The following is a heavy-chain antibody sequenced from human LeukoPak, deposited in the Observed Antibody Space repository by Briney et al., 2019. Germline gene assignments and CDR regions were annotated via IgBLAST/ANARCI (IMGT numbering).Heavy chain of an antibody. CDR1: GGSISCGGYY. CDR3: ARCGSSVNNLGRARYYFDY. CDR2: IYYSGST. Sequence: PSETLSLTCTVSGGSISCGGYYWSWIREHPGKGLEWIGYIYYSGSTYYNPSLKSRVTISVDTSKNQFSLKLSSVTAADTAVYYCARCGSSVNNLGRARYYFDYWGQGTLVTVSS. V-gene: IGHV4-31*03. J-gene: IGHJ4*02. D-gene: IGHD2-2*01.